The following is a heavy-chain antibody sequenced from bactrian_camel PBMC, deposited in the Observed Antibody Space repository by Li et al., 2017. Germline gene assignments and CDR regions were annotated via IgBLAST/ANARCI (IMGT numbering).Heavy chain of an antibody. J-gene: IGHJ4*01. D-gene: IGHD4*01. CDR3: AADQLYGTCSDVLDFPA. Sequence: VQLVESGGGSVQDGGTLRLTCAARTGTFRSACMGWIRQVSGKEREGVASIDSDGETTYADSVKGRSIISRDNAKNSVYLQMNSLQPEDTGMYYCAADQLYGTCSDVLDFPARGQGTQVTVS. CDR1: TGTFRSAC. V-gene: IGHV3S53*01. CDR2: IDSDGET.